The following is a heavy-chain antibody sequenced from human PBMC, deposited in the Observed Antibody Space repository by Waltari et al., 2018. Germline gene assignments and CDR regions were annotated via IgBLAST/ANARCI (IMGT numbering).Heavy chain of an antibody. D-gene: IGHD3-10*01. CDR3: ASKLPNYYGSGSYFAFDI. CDR2: IYSGGST. Sequence: EVQLVETGGGLIQPGGSLRLSCAASGFTVSSNYMSWVRQAPGKGLEWVSVIYSGGSTYYADSGKGRFTISRDNSKNTLYLQMNSLRAEDTAVYYCASKLPNYYGSGSYFAFDIWGQGTMVTVSS. J-gene: IGHJ3*02. V-gene: IGHV3-53*02. CDR1: GFTVSSNY.